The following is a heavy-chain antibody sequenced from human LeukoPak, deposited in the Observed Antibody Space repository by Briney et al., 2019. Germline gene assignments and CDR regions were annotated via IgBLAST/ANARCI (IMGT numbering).Heavy chain of an antibody. V-gene: IGHV4-59*01. J-gene: IGHJ6*03. CDR3: ASFGVPAALDYYYMDV. Sequence: SETLSLTCTVSGGSISSYYWSWIRQPPGKGQEWIGYIYYSGSTNYNPSLKSRVTISVDTSKNQFSLKLSSVTAADTAVYYCASFGVPAALDYYYMDVWGKGTTVTVSS. D-gene: IGHD2-2*01. CDR1: GGSISSYY. CDR2: IYYSGST.